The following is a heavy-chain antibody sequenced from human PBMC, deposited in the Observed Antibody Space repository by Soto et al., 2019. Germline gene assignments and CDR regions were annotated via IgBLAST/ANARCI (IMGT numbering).Heavy chain of an antibody. J-gene: IGHJ4*02. D-gene: IGHD6-13*01. CDR3: ARIGLASSDVAAAGDFDS. V-gene: IGHV4-34*01. CDR2: INHSGST. Sequence: QVQLQQWGAGLLKPSETLSLTCAVYGGSFSGYYWSWIRQPPGKGLEWIGEINHSGSTNYNPSLKSRVTLSVDTSKNQFSLKLSSVTAADTAVYYCARIGLASSDVAAAGDFDSWGQGTLVTVSS. CDR1: GGSFSGYY.